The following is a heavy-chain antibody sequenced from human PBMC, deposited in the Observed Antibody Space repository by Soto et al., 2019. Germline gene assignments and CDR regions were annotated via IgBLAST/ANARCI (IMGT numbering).Heavy chain of an antibody. Sequence: EVQLVESGGGLVKPGESLRLSCAASGFTFSSYNMNWVRLAPGKGLEWVSSIGVSSSYIYYADSVKGRFTISRDNAKNALSLQMSSLRAEDTAVDYCATLGGDTGGTADFDYWGQGTLVTVSS. J-gene: IGHJ4*02. V-gene: IGHV3-21*01. CDR2: IGVSSSYI. D-gene: IGHD3-16*01. CDR3: ATLGGDTGGTADFDY. CDR1: GFTFSSYN.